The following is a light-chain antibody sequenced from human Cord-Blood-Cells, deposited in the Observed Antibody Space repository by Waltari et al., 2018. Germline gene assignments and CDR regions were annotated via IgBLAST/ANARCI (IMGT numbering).Light chain of an antibody. CDR3: MQGTHWPWT. V-gene: IGKV2-30*02. Sequence: DVVMTQSPLSLPVTRGQPASISCRSSQSLVHSDGNTYLNWCQQRPGQSPRRLIYKVSNRDSGVPDRFSGSGSGTDFTLKISRVEAEDVGVYYCMQGTHWPWTFGQGTKVEIK. CDR1: QSLVHSDGNTY. CDR2: KVS. J-gene: IGKJ1*01.